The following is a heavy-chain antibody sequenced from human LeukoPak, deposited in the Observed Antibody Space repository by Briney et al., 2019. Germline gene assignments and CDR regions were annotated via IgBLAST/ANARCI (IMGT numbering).Heavy chain of an antibody. CDR2: IYYSGST. D-gene: IGHD6-19*01. V-gene: IGHV4-59*01. J-gene: IGHJ2*01. CDR3: ARGGMMAGTSNWYFDL. Sequence: SETLSLTCTVSGGSISSYYWSWIRQPPGKGLEWIGYIYYSGSTNYNPSLKSRVTISVDTSKNQFPLKLSSVTAADTAVYYCARGGMMAGTSNWYFDLWGRGTLVTVSS. CDR1: GGSISSYY.